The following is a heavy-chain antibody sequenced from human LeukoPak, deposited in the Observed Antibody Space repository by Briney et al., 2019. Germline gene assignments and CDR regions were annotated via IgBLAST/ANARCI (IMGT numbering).Heavy chain of an antibody. CDR1: GFIFSNYW. V-gene: IGHV3-7*01. Sequence: GGSLRLSCAASGFIFSNYWMSWVRQGPGKGLEWVANIKQDGSESYYVDSVMGRFTISRDNAKNSLYLQMNSLRPEATAVYYCASGNEFDYWGQGTLVAVSS. J-gene: IGHJ4*02. CDR2: IKQDGSES. CDR3: ASGNEFDY. D-gene: IGHD1-26*01.